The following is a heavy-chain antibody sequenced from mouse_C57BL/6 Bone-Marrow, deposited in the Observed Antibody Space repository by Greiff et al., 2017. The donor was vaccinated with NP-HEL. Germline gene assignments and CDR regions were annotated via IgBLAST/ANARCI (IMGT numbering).Heavy chain of an antibody. Sequence: VQLQQSGAELARPGASVKLSCKASGYTFTSYGISWVKQRTGQGLEWIGEIYPRSGNTYYNEKFKGKATLTADKSSSTAYMELRSLTSEDSAVYFCARERYYGSSHWYFDVWGTGTTVTVSS. CDR3: ARERYYGSSHWYFDV. D-gene: IGHD1-1*01. V-gene: IGHV1-81*01. CDR2: IYPRSGNT. CDR1: GYTFTSYG. J-gene: IGHJ1*03.